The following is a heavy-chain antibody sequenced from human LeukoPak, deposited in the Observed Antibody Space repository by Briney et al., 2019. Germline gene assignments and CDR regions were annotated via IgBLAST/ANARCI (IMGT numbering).Heavy chain of an antibody. CDR1: GYTFSNYG. CDR2: ISVYNGDT. Sequence: ASVKISCKASGYTFSNYGITWVRQAPGQGLEWMGWISVYNGDTNYAQKFQGRLSMTTDTSTSTAYMELRSLTSDDTAVYYCARAAKWNYTVDSWGQGTLVTVSS. V-gene: IGHV1-18*01. D-gene: IGHD1-7*01. CDR3: ARAAKWNYTVDS. J-gene: IGHJ4*02.